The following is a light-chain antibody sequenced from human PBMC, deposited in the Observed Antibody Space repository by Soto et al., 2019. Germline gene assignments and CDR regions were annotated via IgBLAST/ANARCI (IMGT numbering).Light chain of an antibody. CDR2: AAS. Sequence: EIVLTQSPGILCLSTGERATLSCRASQTMTRAYLAWYQQKPGQAPRLLIYAASYRATGIPARFSGSGSGTEFTLTISSLQSEDFAVYYCQQYGSSPPLTFGGGTKVDIK. V-gene: IGKV3-20*01. CDR1: QTMTRAY. J-gene: IGKJ4*01. CDR3: QQYGSSPPLT.